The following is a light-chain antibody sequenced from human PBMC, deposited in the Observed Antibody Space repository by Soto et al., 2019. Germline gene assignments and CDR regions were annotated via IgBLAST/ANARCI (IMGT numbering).Light chain of an antibody. CDR3: QKHNSAPLF. Sequence: QLTQSPSSLSASVGDRVPINCRASQGINHYLAWFQQKPGKVPKLMIYATSTLQSGVPSRFSGSGFGTDFTLTISSLQPEDVATYYCQKHNSAPLFLGPGTKVDIK. CDR1: QGINHY. V-gene: IGKV1-27*01. J-gene: IGKJ3*01. CDR2: ATS.